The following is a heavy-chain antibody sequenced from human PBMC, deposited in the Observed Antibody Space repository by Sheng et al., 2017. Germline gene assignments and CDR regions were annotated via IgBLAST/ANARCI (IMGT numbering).Heavy chain of an antibody. Sequence: QVQLVESGGGVVQPGRSLRLSCAASGFTFSSYGMHWVRQAPGKGLEWVAVIWYDGSNKYYADSVKGRFTISRDNSKNTLYLQMNSLRAEDTAVYYCARVEAIGDHYFDYWGQGTLVTVSS. J-gene: IGHJ4*02. CDR1: GFTFSSYG. V-gene: IGHV3-33*01. CDR3: ARVEAIGDHYFDY. CDR2: IWYDGSNK. D-gene: IGHD3-10*01.